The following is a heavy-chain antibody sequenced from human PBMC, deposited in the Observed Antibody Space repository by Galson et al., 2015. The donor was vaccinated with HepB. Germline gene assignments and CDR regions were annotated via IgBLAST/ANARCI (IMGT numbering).Heavy chain of an antibody. J-gene: IGHJ3*02. V-gene: IGHV3-48*01. CDR1: GFTFSSYS. CDR2: ISSSSSTI. CDR3: AREDAVWFGEFDI. Sequence: SLRLSCAASGFTFSSYSMNWVRQAPGKGLEWVSYISSSSSTIYYADSVKGRFTISRDNAKNSLYLQMNSLRAEDTAVYYCAREDAVWFGEFDIWGQGTMVTVSS. D-gene: IGHD3-10*01.